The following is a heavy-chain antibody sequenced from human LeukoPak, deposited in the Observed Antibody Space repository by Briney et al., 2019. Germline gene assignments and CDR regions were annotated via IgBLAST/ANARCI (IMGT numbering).Heavy chain of an antibody. V-gene: IGHV1-18*01. D-gene: IGHD6-13*01. J-gene: IGHJ4*02. CDR3: ARLGAAAGSH. CDR2: ISAYNGNT. Sequence: ASVKVSCKASGYTFTSYGISWVRQAPGQGLEWMGWISAYNGNTNYAQKFQGRVTITADKSTSTAYMELSSLRSEDTAVYYCARLGAAAGSHWGQGTLVTVSS. CDR1: GYTFTSYG.